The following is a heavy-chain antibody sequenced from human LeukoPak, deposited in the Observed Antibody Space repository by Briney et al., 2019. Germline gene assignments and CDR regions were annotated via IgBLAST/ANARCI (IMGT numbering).Heavy chain of an antibody. CDR3: ARSLGVVITSHYYYYYGMDV. CDR1: GYTFTGYY. V-gene: IGHV1-2*02. D-gene: IGHD3-3*01. Sequence: ASVKVSCKASGYTFTGYYMHWVRQAPGQGLEWMGWINPNSGGTNYAQKFQGRVTMTRGASISTAYMELSRLRSDDTAVYYCARSLGVVITSHYYYYYGMDVWGQGTTVTVSS. CDR2: INPNSGGT. J-gene: IGHJ6*02.